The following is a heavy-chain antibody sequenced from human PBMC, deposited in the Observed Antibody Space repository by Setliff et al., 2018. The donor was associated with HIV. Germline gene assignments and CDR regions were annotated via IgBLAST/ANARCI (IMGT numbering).Heavy chain of an antibody. CDR3: ARDGAPYYYGSGRWGGY. CDR1: GGTFSSYA. D-gene: IGHD3-10*01. Sequence: SVKVSCKASGGTFSSYAISGVRQAPGQGLEWMGGIIPIRGIANYAQKFQGRVTITADESTSTACMELRSLRSDDTAVYYCARDGAPYYYGSGRWGGYWGQGTLVTVSS. J-gene: IGHJ4*02. CDR2: IIPIRGIA. V-gene: IGHV1-69*10.